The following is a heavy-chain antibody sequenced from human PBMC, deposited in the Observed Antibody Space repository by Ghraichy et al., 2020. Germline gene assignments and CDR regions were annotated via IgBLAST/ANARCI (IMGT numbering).Heavy chain of an antibody. D-gene: IGHD6-13*01. CDR1: GFTFSTYA. CDR2: ISGSGGTT. J-gene: IGHJ4*02. Sequence: GGSLRLSCAASGFTFSTYAMNWVRQAPGKGLEWVSGISGSGGTTYYADSVKGRFTISRDNSKNTLYLQMNSLRAEDTALYYCAILGRQQLVLGWLDYWGQGTLVTVSS. CDR3: AILGRQQLVLGWLDY. V-gene: IGHV3-23*01.